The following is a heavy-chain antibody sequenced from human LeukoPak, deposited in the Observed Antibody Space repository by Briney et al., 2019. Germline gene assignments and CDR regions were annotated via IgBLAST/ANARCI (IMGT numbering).Heavy chain of an antibody. J-gene: IGHJ3*02. CDR1: GFTLSSYS. CDR2: ISSSSSYI. V-gene: IGHV3-21*04. D-gene: IGHD1-26*01. CDR3: AKVKWELRSAFDI. Sequence: GGSLRLSCAASGFTLSSYSMTWVRQAPGKGLEWVSSISSSSSYIYYADSVKGRFTISRDNAKNSLYLQINSLRAEDTAVYYCAKVKWELRSAFDIWGQGTMVTVSS.